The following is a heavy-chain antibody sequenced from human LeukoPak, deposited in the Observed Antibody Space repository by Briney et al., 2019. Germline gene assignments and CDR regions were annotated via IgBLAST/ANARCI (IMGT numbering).Heavy chain of an antibody. CDR3: ARAADWYYDFWSGYKGDFDY. V-gene: IGHV4-34*01. Sequence: PSETLSLTCAVYGGSFSGYYWSWIRQPPGKGLEWIGEINHSGSTNYNPSLKSRVTISVDTSKNQFSLKLSSVTAADTAVYYCARAADWYYDFWSGYKGDFDYWGQGTLVTVSS. CDR2: INHSGST. J-gene: IGHJ4*02. CDR1: GGSFSGYY. D-gene: IGHD3-3*01.